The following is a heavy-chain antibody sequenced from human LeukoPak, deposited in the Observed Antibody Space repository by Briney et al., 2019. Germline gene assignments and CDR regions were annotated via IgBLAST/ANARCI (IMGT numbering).Heavy chain of an antibody. D-gene: IGHD6-13*01. V-gene: IGHV4-59*12. CDR1: GGSISSYY. CDR2: IYYTGST. CDR3: ARDGGDSSSWYHYYYYMDV. Sequence: SETLSLTCTVSGGSISSYYWSWIRQPPGKGLEWIGYIYYTGSTNYNSSLKSRVTISVDTSKNQFSLKLSSVTAADTAVYYCARDGGDSSSWYHYYYYMDVWGKGTTVTISS. J-gene: IGHJ6*03.